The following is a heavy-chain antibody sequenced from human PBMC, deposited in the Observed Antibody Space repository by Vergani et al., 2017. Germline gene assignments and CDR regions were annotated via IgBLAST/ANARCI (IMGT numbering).Heavy chain of an antibody. CDR2: ISGQNFRT. D-gene: IGHD2-21*01. CDR3: ADLYGDDGFSPF. Sequence: EVQLVESGGGLVNPGGCLTLSCVASGFSLSTYTFNWVRQAPGGGLEWVSGISGQNFRTHYADPVKGRFTISRDDSKNTVYLQINSLRAEDTAFYYCADLYGDDGFSPFWGQGTLVTVSS. V-gene: IGHV3-23*04. CDR1: GFSLSTYT. J-gene: IGHJ4*02.